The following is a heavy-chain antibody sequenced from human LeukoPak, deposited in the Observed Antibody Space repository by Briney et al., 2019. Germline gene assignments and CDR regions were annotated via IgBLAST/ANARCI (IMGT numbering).Heavy chain of an antibody. CDR2: INPNSGGT. Sequence: ASVKVSCKASGYTFAGYNMHWVRQAPGQGLEWMGWINPNSGGTNYAQKFQGRVTMTRDTSTSTAYMELSRLRSDDTAVYYCARASDSRDGLDYWGQGTLVTVSS. V-gene: IGHV1-2*02. CDR1: GYTFAGYN. J-gene: IGHJ4*02. CDR3: ARASDSRDGLDY. D-gene: IGHD6-13*01.